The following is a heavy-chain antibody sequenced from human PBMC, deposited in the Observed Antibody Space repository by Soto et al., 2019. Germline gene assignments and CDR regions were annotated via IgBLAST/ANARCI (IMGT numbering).Heavy chain of an antibody. CDR3: AKSLRFLEASRYFDY. CDR2: ISGSGGST. CDR1: GFTFSSYA. V-gene: IGHV3-23*01. D-gene: IGHD3-3*01. Sequence: PGGSLRLSCAASGFTFSSYAMSWVRQAPGKGLEWVSAISGSGGSTYYADSVKGRFTISRDNSKNTLYLQMNSLRAEDTAVYYCAKSLRFLEASRYFDYWGQGTLVTVSS. J-gene: IGHJ4*02.